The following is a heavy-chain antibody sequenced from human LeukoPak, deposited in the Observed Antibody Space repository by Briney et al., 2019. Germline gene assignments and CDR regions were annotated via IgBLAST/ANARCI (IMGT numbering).Heavy chain of an antibody. CDR2: IYYGGST. V-gene: IGHV4-39*07. CDR3: ARDSSHWGVYDY. Sequence: PSETLSLTCTVSGGSISSSSSYWGWIRQPPGKGLEWIGTIYYGGSTNYNPSLKSRVTISVDTSKNQFSLKLSSVTAADTAVYYCARDSSHWGVYDYWGQGTLVTVSS. CDR1: GGSISSSSSY. J-gene: IGHJ4*02. D-gene: IGHD7-27*01.